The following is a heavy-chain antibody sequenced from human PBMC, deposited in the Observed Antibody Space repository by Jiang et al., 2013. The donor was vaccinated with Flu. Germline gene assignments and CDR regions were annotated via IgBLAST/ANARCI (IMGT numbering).Heavy chain of an antibody. J-gene: IGHJ6*02. D-gene: IGHD1-26*01. CDR1: GGSISTYY. CDR3: ARGGSYLDYYYYYGMDV. V-gene: IGHV4-59*13. Sequence: GSGLVKPSETLSLTCTVSGGSISTYYWSWIRQPPGKGLEWIGYIYYTGRSSHNPSLKSRVTISLDTSKNQFSLKLSSVTAADTAVYYCARGGSYLDYYYYYGMDVWGQGTTVTVSS. CDR2: IYYTGRS.